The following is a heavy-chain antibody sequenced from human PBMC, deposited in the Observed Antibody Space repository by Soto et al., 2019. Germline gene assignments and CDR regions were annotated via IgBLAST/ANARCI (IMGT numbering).Heavy chain of an antibody. CDR2: ISGSGGST. J-gene: IGHJ4*02. V-gene: IGHV3-23*01. D-gene: IGHD6-19*01. CDR1: GFTFSSYA. Sequence: GGSLRLSCAASGFTFSSYAMSWVRQAPGKGLEWVSAISGSGGSTYYADSVKGRFTISRDNSKNTLYLQMNSLRAEDTAVYYCAKEGQRIGGGWYANFDYWGQGTLVTVSS. CDR3: AKEGQRIGGGWYANFDY.